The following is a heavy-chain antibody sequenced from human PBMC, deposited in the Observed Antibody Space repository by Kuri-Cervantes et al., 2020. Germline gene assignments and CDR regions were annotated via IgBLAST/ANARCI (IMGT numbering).Heavy chain of an antibody. CDR3: ARTYMYCGGDCYFDAFDI. V-gene: IGHV4-59*12. CDR2: IYYSGST. CDR1: GGSISSYY. D-gene: IGHD2-21*02. J-gene: IGHJ3*02. Sequence: SETLSLTCTVSGGSISSYYWSWIRQPPGKGLEWIGYIYYSGSTNYHPSLKSRVTISVDTSKNQFSLKLSSVTAAGTAVYYCARTYMYCGGDCYFDAFDIWGQGTMVTVSS.